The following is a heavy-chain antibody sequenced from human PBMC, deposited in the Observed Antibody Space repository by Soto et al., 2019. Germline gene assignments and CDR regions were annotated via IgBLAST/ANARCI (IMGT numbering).Heavy chain of an antibody. CDR1: GFCLRASRRK. Sequence: SGRTLMKQTQTITLTYTVSGFCLRASRRKIRWIRQPPGKALEWLARIDWDDAKYFNTSLKTRLTVSKDTSKTQVVLTMTNMDPVDTGTYYCAWLFFGGAERDFLYSWGQGILVTVSS. CDR2: IDWDDAK. D-gene: IGHD1-1*01. J-gene: IGHJ5*02. V-gene: IGHV2-70*11. CDR3: AWLFFGGAERDFLYS.